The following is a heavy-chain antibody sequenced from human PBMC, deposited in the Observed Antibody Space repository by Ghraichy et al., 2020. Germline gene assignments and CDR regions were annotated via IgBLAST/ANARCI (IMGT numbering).Heavy chain of an antibody. CDR1: GFTFSSYA. Sequence: GGSLRLSCAASGFTFSSYAMHWVRQAPGKGLEWVAVISYDGSNKYYADSVKGRFTISRDNSKNTLYLQMNSLRAEDTAVYYCARAGRWEPRDAFDIWGQGTMVTVSS. D-gene: IGHD1-26*01. V-gene: IGHV3-30-3*01. J-gene: IGHJ3*02. CDR3: ARAGRWEPRDAFDI. CDR2: ISYDGSNK.